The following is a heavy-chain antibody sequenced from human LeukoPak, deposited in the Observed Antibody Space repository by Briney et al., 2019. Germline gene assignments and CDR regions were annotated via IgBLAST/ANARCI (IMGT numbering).Heavy chain of an antibody. CDR2: INPNSGGT. CDR3: ARDMVPYYDSSGFHQLDY. J-gene: IGHJ4*02. Sequence: ASVKVSCKASAYTFTGYYMHWVRQAPGQGLEWMGWINPNSGGTNYAQKLQGRVTMTTDTSTSTAYMELRSLRSDDTAVYYCARDMVPYYDSSGFHQLDYWGQGTLVTVSS. CDR1: AYTFTGYY. V-gene: IGHV1-2*02. D-gene: IGHD3-22*01.